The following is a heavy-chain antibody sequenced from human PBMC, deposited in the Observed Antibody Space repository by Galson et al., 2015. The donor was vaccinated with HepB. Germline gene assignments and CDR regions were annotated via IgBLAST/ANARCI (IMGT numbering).Heavy chain of an antibody. V-gene: IGHV3-23*01. D-gene: IGHD6-19*01. J-gene: IGHJ3*02. Sequence: SLRLSCAASGFTFSSYAMSWVRQAPGKGLEWVSAISGSGGSTYYADSVKGRFTISRDNSKNTLYLQMISLRAEDTAVYYCAKDFGDIAVADYAFDIWGQGTMVTVSS. CDR3: AKDFGDIAVADYAFDI. CDR1: GFTFSSYA. CDR2: ISGSGGST.